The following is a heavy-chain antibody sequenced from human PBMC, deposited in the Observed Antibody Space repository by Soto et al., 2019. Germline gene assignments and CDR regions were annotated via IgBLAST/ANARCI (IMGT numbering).Heavy chain of an antibody. CDR3: AASYGSGYRAFDY. CDR1: GDTFSFYT. CDR2: VNPIVSMS. Sequence: SVKVSCKASGDTFSFYTINWVRQAPGLGLEWMGRVNPIVSMSNYAQKFQGRVTITADKSTNTAYMQLSSLRSEDTAIYYCAASYGSGYRAFDYWGQGALLTVSS. V-gene: IGHV1-69*02. D-gene: IGHD3-10*01. J-gene: IGHJ4*02.